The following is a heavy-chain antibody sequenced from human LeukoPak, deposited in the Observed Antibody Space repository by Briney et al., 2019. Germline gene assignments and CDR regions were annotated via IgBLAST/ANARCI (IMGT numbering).Heavy chain of an antibody. CDR2: ISAYNGNT. V-gene: IGHV1-18*01. CDR1: GYTFTSYG. Sequence: ASVKVSCKASGYTFTSYGISWVRQAPGQGLEWMGWISAYNGNTNYAQKLQGRVTMTTDTSTSTAYMELRSLRSDDTAVYYCARDDKTDYYYGMDVWGQGTTVTVSS. J-gene: IGHJ6*02. CDR3: ARDDKTDYYYGMDV.